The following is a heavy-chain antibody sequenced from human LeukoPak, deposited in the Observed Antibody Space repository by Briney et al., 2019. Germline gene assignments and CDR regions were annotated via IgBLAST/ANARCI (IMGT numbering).Heavy chain of an antibody. D-gene: IGHD6-13*01. CDR3: AHSGILAAAGIFDY. J-gene: IGHJ4*02. CDR1: GFSLSTSGVG. CDR2: IYWDADK. Sequence: SGPTLVKPTQTLTLTCTFSGFSLSTSGVGVGWIRQPPGKALEWLALIYWDADKRYSPSLKSRLSITKDTSKNQLVLTMTNMDPVDTATYYCAHSGILAAAGIFDYWGQGALVTVSS. V-gene: IGHV2-5*02.